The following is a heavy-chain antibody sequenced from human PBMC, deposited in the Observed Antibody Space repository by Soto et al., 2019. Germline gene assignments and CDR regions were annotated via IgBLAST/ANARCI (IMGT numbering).Heavy chain of an antibody. D-gene: IGHD4-17*01. Sequence: ASVKVSCKASGYTFTSYPMHWVRQAPGQRPEWMGWINVGNGNTKYSQKFQGRVTITRDTSASTAYMELSSLRSEDTAVYYCARNESTVITSVEYYFDYWGQGTLVTVSS. CDR3: ARNESTVITSVEYYFDY. V-gene: IGHV1-3*01. J-gene: IGHJ4*02. CDR2: INVGNGNT. CDR1: GYTFTSYP.